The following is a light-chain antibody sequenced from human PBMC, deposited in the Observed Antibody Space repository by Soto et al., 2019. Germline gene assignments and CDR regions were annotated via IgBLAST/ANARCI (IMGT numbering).Light chain of an antibody. CDR2: GAS. CDR1: QSLRSD. V-gene: IGKV3-15*01. CDR3: QQYDRWPPT. J-gene: IGKJ5*01. Sequence: EVVMTQSPLTLSVSLGESATLSCRTSQSLRSDLAWYQQKPGQAPRLLIYGASTRSTGVPARFSGGRSGTEFTLTISSLQSEDFAVYYCQQYDRWPPTFGQGTRLEIK.